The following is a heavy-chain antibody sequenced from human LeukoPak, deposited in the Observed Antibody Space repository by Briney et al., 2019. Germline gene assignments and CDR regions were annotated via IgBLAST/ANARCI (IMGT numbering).Heavy chain of an antibody. J-gene: IGHJ4*02. CDR2: ISYDGSNK. Sequence: GRSLRLSCAASGFTFSSYAMHWVRQAPGKGLEWVAVISYDGSNKYYADSVKGRFTISRDNSKNTLYLQMNSLRAEDAAVYYCAREGGSGSYSSYFDYWGQGTLVTVSS. V-gene: IGHV3-30-3*01. CDR1: GFTFSSYA. D-gene: IGHD1-26*01. CDR3: AREGGSGSYSSYFDY.